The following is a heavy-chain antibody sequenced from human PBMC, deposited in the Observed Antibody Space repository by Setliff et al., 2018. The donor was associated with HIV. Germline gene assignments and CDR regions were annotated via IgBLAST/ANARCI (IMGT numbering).Heavy chain of an antibody. Sequence: SETLSLTCTVSGDSISSHYWSWIRQPPGKGLELIGYIYYSGSTSYNPSLKSQVTISVDTSKNQFSLNVNSVTAADTAVYYCASYGGGSENDAFRVWGKGTMVTVSS. D-gene: IGHD4-17*01. V-gene: IGHV4-59*08. J-gene: IGHJ3*01. CDR1: GDSISSHY. CDR3: ASYGGGSENDAFRV. CDR2: IYYSGST.